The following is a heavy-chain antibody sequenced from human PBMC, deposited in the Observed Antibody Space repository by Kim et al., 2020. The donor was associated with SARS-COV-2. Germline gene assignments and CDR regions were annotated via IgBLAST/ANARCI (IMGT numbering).Heavy chain of an antibody. V-gene: IGHV3-23*03. CDR1: GFTFSNSA. CDR2: IYRDSSGT. CDR3: AKDVGGWQVDS. D-gene: IGHD6-19*01. J-gene: IGHJ4*02. Sequence: GGSLRLSCAASGFTFSNSAMNWVRQAPGKGLEWVSLIYRDSSGTFYADSVKGQFTISRDNSKNTLYLQMNSLRVEDTATYYCAKDVGGWQVDSWGQGTLVTVSS.